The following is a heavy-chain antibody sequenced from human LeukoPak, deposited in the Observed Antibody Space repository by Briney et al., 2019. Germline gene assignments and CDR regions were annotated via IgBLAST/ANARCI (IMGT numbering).Heavy chain of an antibody. V-gene: IGHV4-39*01. CDR3: ARSGPSGSYRGPFDY. CDR1: GGSISSSSYY. CDR2: IYYSGST. Sequence: SETLSLTCTVSGGSISSSSYYWGWIRQPPGKGLEWIGSIYYSGSTYYNPSLKSRVTISVDTSKNQFPLKLSSVTAADTAVYYCARSGPSGSYRGPFDYWGQGTLVTVSS. J-gene: IGHJ4*02. D-gene: IGHD1-26*01.